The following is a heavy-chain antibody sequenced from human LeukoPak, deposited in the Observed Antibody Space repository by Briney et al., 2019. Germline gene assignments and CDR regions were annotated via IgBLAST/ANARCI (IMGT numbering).Heavy chain of an antibody. CDR2: IYPGDSDT. CDR3: ARQYDSSGYYFPY. J-gene: IGHJ4*02. CDR1: GSSFTSYW. V-gene: IGHV5-51*01. Sequence: GASLKISCKGSGSSFTSYWIGWVRQMPGKGLEWMGIIYPGDSDTRYSPSFQGQVTISADKSISTAYLQWSSLKASDTAMYYCARQYDSSGYYFPYWGQGTLVTVSS. D-gene: IGHD3-22*01.